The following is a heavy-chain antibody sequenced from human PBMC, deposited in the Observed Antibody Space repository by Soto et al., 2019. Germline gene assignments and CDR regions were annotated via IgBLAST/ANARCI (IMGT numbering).Heavy chain of an antibody. CDR1: RDYIGRYY. Sequence: KTSETLSLTCTVSRDYIGRYYWGWLRQPPGKGLEWIGCIYFTGSTNYNPSLNSRASMSVDTSKNQLSLNLTSVTAADTAVYYCVRATVTTEYFDVWGQGALVTVSS. V-gene: IGHV4-59*01. CDR3: VRATVTTEYFDV. J-gene: IGHJ4*02. CDR2: IYFTGST. D-gene: IGHD4-4*01.